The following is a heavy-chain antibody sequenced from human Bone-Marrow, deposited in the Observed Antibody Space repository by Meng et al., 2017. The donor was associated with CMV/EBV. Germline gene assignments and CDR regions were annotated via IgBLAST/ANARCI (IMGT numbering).Heavy chain of an antibody. V-gene: IGHV3-30-3*01. D-gene: IGHD6-19*01. J-gene: IGHJ4*02. CDR3: ARVGGIAVAGTWG. CDR1: GFTFSSYA. CDR2: ISYDGSNK. Sequence: GESLKISCAASGFTFSSYAMHWVRQAPGKGLEWVAVISYDGSNKYYADSVKDRFTISRDNSKNTLYLQMNSLRAEDTAVYYCARVGGIAVAGTWGWGQGTLVTVSS.